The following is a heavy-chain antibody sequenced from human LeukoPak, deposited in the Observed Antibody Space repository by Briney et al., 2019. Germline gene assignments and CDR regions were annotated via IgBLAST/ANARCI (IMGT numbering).Heavy chain of an antibody. Sequence: GESLKISCKGSGYSFTSYWIGWVRQRPGKGLEWMGIIYPGDSDTRYSPSFQGQVTISADKSISTACLQWSSLKASDTAMYYCARHHGVEDYYDSSGPYFDYWGQGTLVTVSS. CDR3: ARHHGVEDYYDSSGPYFDY. J-gene: IGHJ4*02. V-gene: IGHV5-51*01. CDR1: GYSFTSYW. CDR2: IYPGDSDT. D-gene: IGHD3-22*01.